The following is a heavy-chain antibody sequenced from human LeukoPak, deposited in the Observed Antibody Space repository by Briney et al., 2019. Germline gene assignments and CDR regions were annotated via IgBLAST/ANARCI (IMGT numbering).Heavy chain of an antibody. CDR2: ISSSSSYI. CDR3: ATEDGYCSSTSCDRPDY. D-gene: IGHD2-2*03. Sequence: PGGSLRLSCAASGFTFSSYSMNWVHQAPGKGLEWVSSISSSSSYIYYADSVKGRFTISRDNAKNSLYLQMNSLRAEDTAVYYCATEDGYCSSTSCDRPDYWGQGTLVTVSS. J-gene: IGHJ4*02. V-gene: IGHV3-21*01. CDR1: GFTFSSYS.